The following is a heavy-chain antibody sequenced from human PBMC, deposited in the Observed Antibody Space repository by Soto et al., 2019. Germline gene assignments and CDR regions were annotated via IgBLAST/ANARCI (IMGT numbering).Heavy chain of an antibody. Sequence: ELHLVESGGDLVQPGRSLRLSCVGSVGPVVSGFTFGDYAMHWVRLGPGRGLEWVAGISWNGRNIAYADSVRGRFTISRDNPKNSVYLQMNSLRPADTALYYCVQDQNWDAGDVAFGSWGQGTRGTVSA. CDR2: ISWNGRNI. J-gene: IGHJ4*02. CDR1: VGPVVSGFTFGDYA. D-gene: IGHD1-1*01. V-gene: IGHV3-9*01. CDR3: VQDQNWDAGDVAFGS.